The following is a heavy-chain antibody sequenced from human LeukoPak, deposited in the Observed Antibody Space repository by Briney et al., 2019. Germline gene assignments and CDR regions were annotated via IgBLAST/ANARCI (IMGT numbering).Heavy chain of an antibody. CDR3: ARLPHYYDSSGYLGNWIDP. V-gene: IGHV5-51*07. CDR1: GYSFTSYW. CDR2: IYPGDSDT. J-gene: IGHJ5*02. Sequence: GESLKISCKGSGYSFTSYWIGWVHQMPGKGLEWMGIIYPGDSDTRYSPSFQGQVTISADKSISTAYLQWSSLKASDTAMYYCARLPHYYDSSGYLGNWIDPWGQGTLVTVSS. D-gene: IGHD3-22*01.